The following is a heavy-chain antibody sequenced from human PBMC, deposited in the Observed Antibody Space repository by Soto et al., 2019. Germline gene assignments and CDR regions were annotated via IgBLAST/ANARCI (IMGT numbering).Heavy chain of an antibody. D-gene: IGHD3-22*01. V-gene: IGHV3-7*03. CDR3: AREDDSTGPRAFDI. CDR1: GFTFSRYW. CDR2: IKQEGSEK. Sequence: GGSLRLSCAASGFTFSRYWMSWVRQAPGKGLEWVTNIKQEGSEKNYVDSVKGRFTISRDNAENSLYLQMNSLRAEDTAVYYCAREDDSTGPRAFDIWGQGTMVTVSS. J-gene: IGHJ3*02.